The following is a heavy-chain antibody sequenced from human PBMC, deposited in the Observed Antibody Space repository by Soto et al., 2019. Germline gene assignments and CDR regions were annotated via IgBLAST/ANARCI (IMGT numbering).Heavy chain of an antibody. V-gene: IGHV3-23*01. D-gene: IGHD3-9*01. Sequence: EVQLLESGGGLVQPGGSLKISCAVSGFTFSSYAMSWVRQAPGKGLGWVSGISGTGRVTNYAESVKGGFTISRDNPKNTLYLELKSLRVEDTTVYYCAKDVHYDIVTGIEYFDHWGQGTLVTVSS. CDR2: ISGTGRVT. CDR3: AKDVHYDIVTGIEYFDH. CDR1: GFTFSSYA. J-gene: IGHJ1*01.